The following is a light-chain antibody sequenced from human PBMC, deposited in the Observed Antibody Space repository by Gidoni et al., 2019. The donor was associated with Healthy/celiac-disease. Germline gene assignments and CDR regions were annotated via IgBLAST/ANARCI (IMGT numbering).Light chain of an antibody. J-gene: IGLJ2*01. V-gene: IGLV2-14*03. Sequence: QSALTQHASASGSPGQSITISCTGTSSDVGGYNYVSWYQQNPGKAPKLMIYDVSNRPSGVSNRFSGSKSGNTASLTISGLQAEDEADYYCSSYTSSSTLDVVFGGGTKLTVL. CDR1: SSDVGGYNY. CDR2: DVS. CDR3: SSYTSSSTLDVV.